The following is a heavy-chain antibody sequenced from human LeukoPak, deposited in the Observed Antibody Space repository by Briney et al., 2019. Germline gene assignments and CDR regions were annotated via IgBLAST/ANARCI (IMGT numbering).Heavy chain of an antibody. CDR3: ARDLGYSSSSGYFGY. D-gene: IGHD6-13*01. J-gene: IGHJ4*02. Sequence: SETLSLTCTISGGSITSPHYYWGWIRQPPGKGLEWIVYYSGRTYYNPSLQSRVTITVDRSKNQFSLKLSSVTAADTAVLYCARDLGYSSSSGYFGYWGRGPRVTVST. CDR1: GGSITSPHYY. V-gene: IGHV4-39*07. CDR2: YYSGRT.